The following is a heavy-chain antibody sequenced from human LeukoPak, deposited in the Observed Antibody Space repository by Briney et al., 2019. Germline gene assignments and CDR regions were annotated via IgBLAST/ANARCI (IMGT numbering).Heavy chain of an antibody. CDR2: ISYDGSNK. J-gene: IGHJ6*02. Sequence: PGGSLRLSCAASGFTFSSYAMHWVRQAPGRGLEWVAVISYDGSNKYYADSVKGRFTISRDNSKNTLYLQMNSLRAEDTAVYYCARVLPYGSGSPYYYGMDVWGQGTTVTVSS. CDR1: GFTFSSYA. V-gene: IGHV3-30-3*01. D-gene: IGHD3-10*01. CDR3: ARVLPYGSGSPYYYGMDV.